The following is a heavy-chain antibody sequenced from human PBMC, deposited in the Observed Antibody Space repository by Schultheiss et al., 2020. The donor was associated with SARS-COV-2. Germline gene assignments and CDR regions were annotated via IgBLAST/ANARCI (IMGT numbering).Heavy chain of an antibody. Sequence: SQTLSLTCTVSGGSISSYYWSWIRQPPGKGLEWIGEINHSGSTNYNPSLKSRVTMSVDTSKNQFSLKLSSVTAADTAVYYCARIPSTYSSRRNYYYYYYGMDVWGQGTTVTVSS. CDR2: INHSGST. V-gene: IGHV4-34*01. CDR1: GGSISSYY. J-gene: IGHJ6*02. CDR3: ARIPSTYSSRRNYYYYYYGMDV. D-gene: IGHD6-13*01.